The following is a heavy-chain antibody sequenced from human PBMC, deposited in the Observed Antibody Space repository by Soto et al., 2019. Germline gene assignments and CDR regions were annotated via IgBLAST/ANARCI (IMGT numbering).Heavy chain of an antibody. J-gene: IGHJ6*02. CDR3: ARDMPDCSGGSCYFYYYYGMDV. CDR1: GGSVSSGSYY. D-gene: IGHD2-15*01. CDR2: IYYSGST. V-gene: IGHV4-61*01. Sequence: QVQLQESGPGLVKPSETLSLTCTVSGGSVSSGSYYWSWIRQPPGKGLEWIGYIYYSGSTNYNPSLNSRVTISVDTSKNQFSLKLSSVTAADTAVYYCARDMPDCSGGSCYFYYYYGMDVWGQGTTVTVPS.